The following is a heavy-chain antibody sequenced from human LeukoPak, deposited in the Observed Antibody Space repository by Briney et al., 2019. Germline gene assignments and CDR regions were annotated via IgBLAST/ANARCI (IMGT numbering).Heavy chain of an antibody. J-gene: IGHJ4*02. CDR1: GSTFSNNG. CDR3: ARGVEPLAANTLAY. CDR2: LYSDGNT. V-gene: IGHV3-NL1*01. Sequence: GGSLRLSCAASGSTFSNNGMQWVRQAPGKGLEWVSVLYSDGNTKYADSVQGRFTISRDNSENTLYLEMNSLSPDDTAVYYCARGVEPLAANTLAYWGQGTLVTVSS. D-gene: IGHD1-14*01.